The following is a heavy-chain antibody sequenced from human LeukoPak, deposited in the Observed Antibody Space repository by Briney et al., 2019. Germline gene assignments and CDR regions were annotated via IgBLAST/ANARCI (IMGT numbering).Heavy chain of an antibody. Sequence: WASVKVSCKASGYTFTGYYMHWVRQAPGQGLEWMGWINPNSGGTNYARKFQGRVTMTRDTSISTAYMELSRLRSDDTAVYYCARSSGSYDHYYFDYWGQGTLVTVSS. CDR2: INPNSGGT. V-gene: IGHV1-2*02. J-gene: IGHJ4*02. CDR1: GYTFTGYY. D-gene: IGHD1-26*01. CDR3: ARSSGSYDHYYFDY.